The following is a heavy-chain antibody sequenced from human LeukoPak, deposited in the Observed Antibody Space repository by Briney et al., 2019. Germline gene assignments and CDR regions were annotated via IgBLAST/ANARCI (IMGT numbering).Heavy chain of an antibody. D-gene: IGHD6-19*01. V-gene: IGHV3-33*01. CDR2: IWYDGSNK. CDR3: ARAGFDAFDI. J-gene: IGHJ3*02. Sequence: PGRSLRLSCAASGSTFSSYGMHWVRQAPGKGLEWVAVIWYDGSNKYYADSVKGRFTISRDNSKNTLYLQMNSLRAEDTAVYYCARAGFDAFDIWGQGTMVTVSS. CDR1: GSTFSSYG.